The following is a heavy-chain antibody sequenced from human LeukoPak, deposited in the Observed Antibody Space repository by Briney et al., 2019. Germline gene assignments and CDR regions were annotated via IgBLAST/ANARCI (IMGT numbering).Heavy chain of an antibody. CDR1: GFTFSSYA. V-gene: IGHV3-23*01. CDR3: ARGNPGDY. J-gene: IGHJ4*02. D-gene: IGHD1-14*01. CDR2: ISGGGST. Sequence: PGGSLRLSCAASGFTFSSYAMSWVRQAPGKGLEWVSAISGGGSTYYADSVKGRFTISRDNSKNTLCLQMNSLRAEDTAVYYCARGNPGDYWGQGTLVTVSS.